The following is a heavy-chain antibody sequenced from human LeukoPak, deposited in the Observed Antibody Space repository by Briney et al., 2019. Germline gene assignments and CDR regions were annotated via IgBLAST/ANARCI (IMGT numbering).Heavy chain of an antibody. CDR2: IYTSGST. D-gene: IGHD2-15*01. Sequence: SETLSLTCTVSGGSISSYYWSWIRQPAGKGLEWVGRIYTSGSTNYNPSLKSRGTMSVDTSKNQFSLKLSSVTAADTAVYYCARDGSYCSGGSCYFDYWGQGTLVTVSS. CDR3: ARDGSYCSGGSCYFDY. J-gene: IGHJ4*02. V-gene: IGHV4-4*07. CDR1: GGSISSYY.